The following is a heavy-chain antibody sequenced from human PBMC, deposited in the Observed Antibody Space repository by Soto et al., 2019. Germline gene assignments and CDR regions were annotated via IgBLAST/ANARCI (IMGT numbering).Heavy chain of an antibody. J-gene: IGHJ5*02. CDR2: ISGSGGST. D-gene: IGHD3-22*01. CDR3: AKHPHYYDSSGYHA. CDR1: GFTFSSYA. V-gene: IGHV3-23*01. Sequence: EVQLLESGGGLVQPGGSLRLSCAASGFTFSSYAMSWVRQAPGKGLEWVSAISGSGGSTYYADSVKGRFTISRDNSNNTLYLQMNIVRAEDTAVYYCAKHPHYYDSSGYHAWGQGTLVTVSS.